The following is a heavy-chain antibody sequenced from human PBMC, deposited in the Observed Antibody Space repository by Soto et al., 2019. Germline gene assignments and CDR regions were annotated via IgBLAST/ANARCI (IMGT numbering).Heavy chain of an antibody. Sequence: QVQLVESGGGVVQPGRSLRLSCAASGFTFSSYAMHWVRQAPGKGLEWVAVISYDGSNKYYADSVKGRFTISRDNSKNALYLQMNSLRAEDTAVYYCARGSHSSGWSDLDYWGQGTLVTVSS. CDR3: ARGSHSSGWSDLDY. CDR1: GFTFSSYA. J-gene: IGHJ4*02. V-gene: IGHV3-30-3*01. CDR2: ISYDGSNK. D-gene: IGHD6-19*01.